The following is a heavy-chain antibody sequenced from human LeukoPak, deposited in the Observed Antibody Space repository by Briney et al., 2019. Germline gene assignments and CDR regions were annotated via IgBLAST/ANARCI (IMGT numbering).Heavy chain of an antibody. J-gene: IGHJ6*02. V-gene: IGHV3-33*01. Sequence: GGSLRLSCAASGFTFSSYGMHWVRQAPGKGLEWVAVIWYDGSNKYYADSVKGRFTISRDNSKNTLYLQMNSLRAEDTAVYYCARDIVLMVQAMRDYYYYGMDVWGQGTTVTVSS. CDR2: IWYDGSNK. D-gene: IGHD2-8*01. CDR1: GFTFSSYG. CDR3: ARDIVLMVQAMRDYYYYGMDV.